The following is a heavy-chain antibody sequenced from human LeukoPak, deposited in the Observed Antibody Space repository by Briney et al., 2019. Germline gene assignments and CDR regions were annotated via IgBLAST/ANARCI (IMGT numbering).Heavy chain of an antibody. CDR3: ARGGYCCVGSCYSLDWFDP. D-gene: IGHD2-15*01. CDR1: GGTFSSYA. V-gene: IGHV1-69*01. CDR2: IIPIFGTA. Sequence: ASVKVSCKASGGTFSSYAISWVRQAPGQGLEWMGGIIPIFGTANYAQKFQGRVTITADESTSTAYMELSSLRSEDTAVYYCARGGYCCVGSCYSLDWFDPWGQGTLVTVSS. J-gene: IGHJ5*02.